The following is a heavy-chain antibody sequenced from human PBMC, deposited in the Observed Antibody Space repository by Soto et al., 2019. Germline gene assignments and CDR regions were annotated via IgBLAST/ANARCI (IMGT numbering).Heavy chain of an antibody. Sequence: EVQLLESGGDVVQPGGSLRLSCVGSGFTFRDHPMNWVRQAPGKGLEWVSAISEGGDRTYYADSVLGRISISRDNSKNTLYLQRSSLRAEDTDMYFCAKYRWGATSVMGIKWGQGTLVTVSP. V-gene: IGHV3-23*01. D-gene: IGHD7-27*01. CDR1: GFTFRDHP. CDR3: AKYRWGATSVMGIK. CDR2: ISEGGDRT. J-gene: IGHJ4*02.